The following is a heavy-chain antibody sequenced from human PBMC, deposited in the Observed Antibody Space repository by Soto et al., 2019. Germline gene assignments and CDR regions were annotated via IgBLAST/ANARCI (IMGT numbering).Heavy chain of an antibody. D-gene: IGHD3-10*01. CDR2: IYYSGST. CDR1: GGSFSGYY. CDR3: ARAIGWFGELLGGYYFDY. J-gene: IGHJ4*02. Sequence: SETLSLTCAVYGGSFSGYYWSWIRQPPGKGLEWIGYIYYSGSTNYNPSLKSRVTISVDRSKNQFSLKLSSVTAADTAVYYCARAIGWFGELLGGYYFDYWGQGTLVTVSS. V-gene: IGHV4-59*12.